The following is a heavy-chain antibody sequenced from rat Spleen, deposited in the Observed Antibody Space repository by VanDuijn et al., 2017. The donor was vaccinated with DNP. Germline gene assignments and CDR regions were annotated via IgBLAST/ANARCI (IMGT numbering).Heavy chain of an antibody. J-gene: IGHJ1*01. V-gene: IGHV5-58*01. D-gene: IGHD5-1*01. Sequence: EVQLVETGGGLVQPGRSLKLSCVASGFTFNTYWMFWVRQAPGKGLEWVASVNTVGTITYYGDSVKGRFIVSRDNAKSTLYLQMDSLRSEDTATYYCALTGSYYWYFDFWGPGTMVTVSS. CDR3: ALTGSYYWYFDF. CDR1: GFTFNTYW. CDR2: VNTVGTIT.